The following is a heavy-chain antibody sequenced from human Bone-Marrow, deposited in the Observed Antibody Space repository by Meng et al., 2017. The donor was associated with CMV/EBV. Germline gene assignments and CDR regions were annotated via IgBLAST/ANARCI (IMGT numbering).Heavy chain of an antibody. J-gene: IGHJ4*02. CDR3: ARDRGRYFDN. CDR1: GFTVSSNY. CDR2: IYSGGST. V-gene: IGHV3-66*02. Sequence: GESLKISCAASGFTVSSNYMSWVRQAPGKGLEWVSVIYSGGSTYYADSVKGRFTISRDNFTNTLYLQMRSLRPEDTAVYYCARDRGRYFDNWGQGTLVTVSS. D-gene: IGHD3-16*01.